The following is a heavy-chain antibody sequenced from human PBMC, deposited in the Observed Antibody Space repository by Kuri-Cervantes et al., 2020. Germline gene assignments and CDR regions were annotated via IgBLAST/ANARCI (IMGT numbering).Heavy chain of an antibody. CDR2: INPDSGAT. CDR3: AKSSGYCSAGRCYYDY. J-gene: IGHJ4*02. D-gene: IGHD2-15*01. CDR1: GYTFTDYY. V-gene: IGHV1-2*02. Sequence: ASVKVSCKASGYTFTDYYMHWVRQAPGQGLEWMGWINPDSGATNYAQKFQGRVSMTRDTSISTAYMELSRLTSDDTAVHFCAKSSGYCSAGRCYYDYWGQGTLVTVSS.